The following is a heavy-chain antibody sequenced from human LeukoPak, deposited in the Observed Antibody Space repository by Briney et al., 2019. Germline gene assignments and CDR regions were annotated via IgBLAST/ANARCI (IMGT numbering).Heavy chain of an antibody. D-gene: IGHD2-2*01. J-gene: IGHJ4*02. V-gene: IGHV1-2*02. CDR1: GYTFTGYY. CDR2: INPNSGGT. Sequence: ASVTVSCQASGYTFTGYYMHWVRQAPGQGLEWMGWINPNSGGTNYAQKFQGRVTMTRDTSISTAYMELSRLRSDDTAVYYCARVVPAAILPDYWGQGTLVTVSS. CDR3: ARVVPAAILPDY.